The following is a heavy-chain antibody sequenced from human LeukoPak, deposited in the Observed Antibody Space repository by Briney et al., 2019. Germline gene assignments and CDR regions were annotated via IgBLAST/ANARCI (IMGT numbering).Heavy chain of an antibody. CDR3: AQGGGFGDLFGIEY. V-gene: IGHV3-30*03. CDR1: GFTFRNHG. D-gene: IGHD3-10*01. J-gene: IGHJ4*02. Sequence: GGSLRLSCAYSGFTFRNHGMHWVRQAPGKGLEWVAVASTDEISQSYAGSVKGRFIISRDNSKNTVILQMNTLRTEDTAVYYCAQGGGFGDLFGIEYWGQGTLVTVSS. CDR2: ASTDEISQ.